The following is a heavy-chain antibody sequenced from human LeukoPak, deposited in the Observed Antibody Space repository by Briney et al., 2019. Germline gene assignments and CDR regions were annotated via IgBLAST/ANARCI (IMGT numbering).Heavy chain of an antibody. J-gene: IGHJ4*02. CDR2: IYYSGST. D-gene: IGHD2-2*02. V-gene: IGHV4-39*01. Sequence: SETLSLTCTVSGGSISSGSYYWSWIRQPAGKGLEWIGSIYYSGSTYYNPSLKSRVTISVDTSKNQFSLKLSSVTAADTAVYYCASRYCSSTSCYMFDYWGRGTLVTVSS. CDR3: ASRYCSSTSCYMFDY. CDR1: GGSISSGSYY.